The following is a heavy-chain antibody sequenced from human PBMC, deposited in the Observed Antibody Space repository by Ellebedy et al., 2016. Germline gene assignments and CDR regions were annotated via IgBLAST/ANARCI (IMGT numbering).Heavy chain of an antibody. J-gene: IGHJ3*02. D-gene: IGHD6-6*01. CDR1: GFTFSSYA. CDR2: ISGSGGST. Sequence: GESLKISCAASGFTFSSYAMSWVRQAPGKGLEWVSAISGSGGSTYYADSVKGRFTISRDNSKNTLYLQMNSLRAEDTAVYYCAKDRIEYSSSHAFDIWGQGTMVTVSS. CDR3: AKDRIEYSSSHAFDI. V-gene: IGHV3-23*01.